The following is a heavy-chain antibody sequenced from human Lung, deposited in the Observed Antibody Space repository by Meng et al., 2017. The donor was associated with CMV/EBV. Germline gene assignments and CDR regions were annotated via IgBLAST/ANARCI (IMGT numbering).Heavy chain of an antibody. CDR3: ARLGVTRAVGYYYYAMDV. D-gene: IGHD4-23*01. CDR1: GYRFTSYW. CDR2: IYPDDSDT. J-gene: IGHJ6*02. V-gene: IGHV5-51*01. Sequence: KVSXKGSGYRFTSYWIGWVRQMPGKGLDWMGIIYPDDSDTRYSPSFQGQVTISADKSISTAYLQWRSLKASDTAIYYCARLGVTRAVGYYYYAMDVWGQGTTVTVSS.